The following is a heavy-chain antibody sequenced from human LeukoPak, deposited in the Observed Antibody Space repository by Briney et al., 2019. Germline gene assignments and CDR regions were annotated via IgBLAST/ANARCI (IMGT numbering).Heavy chain of an antibody. V-gene: IGHV4-59*01. CDR2: IYYSGST. CDR1: GGSISPDY. Sequence: SETLSLTCRVSGGSISPDYWSWIRQPPRKGLEWIGYIYYSGSTNYNPSLKSRVTISVDTSKNQFSLKLSSVTAADTAVYYCARDLLSGYGAFDIWGQGTMVTVSS. D-gene: IGHD3-22*01. J-gene: IGHJ3*02. CDR3: ARDLLSGYGAFDI.